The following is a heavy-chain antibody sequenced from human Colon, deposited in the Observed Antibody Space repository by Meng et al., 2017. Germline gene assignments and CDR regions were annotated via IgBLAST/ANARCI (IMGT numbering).Heavy chain of an antibody. CDR2: IYYSGST. Sequence: VQLQESGPGLVQPSQTLSLTCTVSGGSISSGDYYWSWIRQPPGKGLEWIGYIYYSGSTYSNASLKSRVTISIDTSKNQFSLKLSSVTAADTAVYYCARYFYDSRGVTWFDPWGQGTLVTVSS. J-gene: IGHJ5*02. V-gene: IGHV4-30-4*01. CDR3: ARYFYDSRGVTWFDP. CDR1: GGSISSGDYY. D-gene: IGHD3-22*01.